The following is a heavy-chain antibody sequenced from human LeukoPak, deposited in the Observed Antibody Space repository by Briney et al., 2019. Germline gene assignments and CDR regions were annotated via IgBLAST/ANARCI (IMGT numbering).Heavy chain of an antibody. V-gene: IGHV1-18*04. CDR1: GFALTTYN. CDR3: AREKGYSSSWYYFDY. Sequence: ASVKVSCKASGFALTTYNIVWLRQAPGQGLEWVGWITAFNDNTNYAQKVQGRVTMTRDTSTSTDYMELSSQRSEDTAVYYCAREKGYSSSWYYFDYWGQGTLVTVSS. J-gene: IGHJ4*02. D-gene: IGHD6-13*01. CDR2: ITAFNDNT.